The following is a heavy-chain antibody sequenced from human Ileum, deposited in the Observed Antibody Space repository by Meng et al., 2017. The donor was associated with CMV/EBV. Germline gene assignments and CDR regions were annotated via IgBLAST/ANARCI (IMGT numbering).Heavy chain of an antibody. J-gene: IGHJ4*02. CDR3: ARKYCGSSNCYPFDY. D-gene: IGHD2-2*01. Sequence: GSLRLSCAVYGGSFSGYYWSWIRQSPGQGLEWIGQINHSGSASYNPSLRRRVTISEDTSKNQFSLRLTSVTAADTAIYYCARKYCGSSNCYPFDYWGQGELGTVSS. CDR1: GGSFSGYY. CDR2: INHSGSA. V-gene: IGHV4-34*01.